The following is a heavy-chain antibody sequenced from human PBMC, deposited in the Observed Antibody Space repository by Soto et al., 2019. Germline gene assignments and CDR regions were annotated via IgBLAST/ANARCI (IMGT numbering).Heavy chain of an antibody. V-gene: IGHV3-33*01. CDR1: GFTFNTYS. J-gene: IGHJ4*02. Sequence: GGSLRLSCEASGFTFNTYSMHWVRQPPGKGLEWLAAIWYDGTQKYYADSVKGRFIISRDNTKKTLYLEMNSLRAEDTAVYYCARAGGTTVTGLWHFDSWGQGTLVTVSS. CDR2: IWYDGTQK. CDR3: ARAGGTTVTGLWHFDS. D-gene: IGHD4-17*01.